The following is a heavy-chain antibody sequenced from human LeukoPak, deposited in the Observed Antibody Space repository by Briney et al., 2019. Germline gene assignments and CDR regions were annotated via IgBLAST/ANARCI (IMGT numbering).Heavy chain of an antibody. CDR3: AKDRKGGYSGYDYYMDV. CDR2: ISWDGGST. Sequence: PGGSLRLSCAASGFTLDDYAMHWVRQAPGEGLEWVPLISWDGGSTYYADSVKGRFIISRDNSKNSLYLQMNSLRAEDTALYYCAKDRKGGYSGYDYYMDVWGKGTTVTVSS. D-gene: IGHD5-12*01. J-gene: IGHJ6*03. CDR1: GFTLDDYA. V-gene: IGHV3-43D*03.